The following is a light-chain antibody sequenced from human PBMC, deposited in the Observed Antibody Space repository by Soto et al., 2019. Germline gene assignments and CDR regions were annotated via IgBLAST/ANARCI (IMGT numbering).Light chain of an antibody. CDR2: EDN. V-gene: IGLV1-51*02. Sequence: HSVLTQPPSLSAAPGQKVTISCSGSSSNIGKNYVSWYQQVPGTAPKLLIYEDNRRRSGLPDRFSGSKSGTSATLGITGLQTGDGADYYCGTWDSSLSVYVFGTGTKVTVL. J-gene: IGLJ1*01. CDR1: SSNIGKNY. CDR3: GTWDSSLSVYV.